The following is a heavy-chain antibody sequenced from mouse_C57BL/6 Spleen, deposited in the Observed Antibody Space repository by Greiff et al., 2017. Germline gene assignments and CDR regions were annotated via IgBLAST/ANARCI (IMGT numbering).Heavy chain of an antibody. CDR3: ARRDGSSSYYFDY. CDR2: IDPSDSYT. V-gene: IGHV1-69*01. J-gene: IGHJ2*01. Sequence: KESCKASGYTFTSYWMHWVKQRPGQGLEWIGEIDPSDSYTNYNQKFKGKSTLTVDKSSSTAYMQLSSLTSEDSAVYYCARRDGSSSYYFDYWGQGTTLTVSS. D-gene: IGHD1-1*01. CDR1: GYTFTSYW.